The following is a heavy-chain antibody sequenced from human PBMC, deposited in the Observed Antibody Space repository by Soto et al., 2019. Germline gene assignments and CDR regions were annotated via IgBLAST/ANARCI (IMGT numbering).Heavy chain of an antibody. CDR2: INAANGDT. V-gene: IGHV1-3*01. J-gene: IGHJ5*02. D-gene: IGHD6-13*01. CDR3: VRRHVSATGIDWFDP. CDR1: GYTFTSYG. Sequence: ASVKVSYKASGYTFTSYGIHWVRQAPGQRLEWMGWINAANGDTKYSPKFQGRVTITRDTSASTAYMELSSLRSEDTAVYYCVRRHVSATGIDWFDPWGQGTLVTVSS.